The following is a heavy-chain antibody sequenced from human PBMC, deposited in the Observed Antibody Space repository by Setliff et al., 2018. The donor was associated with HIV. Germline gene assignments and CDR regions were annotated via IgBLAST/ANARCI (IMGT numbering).Heavy chain of an antibody. J-gene: IGHJ3*02. V-gene: IGHV4-61*10. CDR2: IYYTGNT. Sequence: SETLSLTCTVSGGSISSGSYFWTWIRQPAGKGLEWIGDIYYTGNTNYNPSLKSRVTISLDTSKNQFSLKLTSVTAADTAVYYCARDVGVAADIWGQGTMVTVSS. CDR1: GGSISSGSYF. CDR3: ARDVGVAADI. D-gene: IGHD2-21*02.